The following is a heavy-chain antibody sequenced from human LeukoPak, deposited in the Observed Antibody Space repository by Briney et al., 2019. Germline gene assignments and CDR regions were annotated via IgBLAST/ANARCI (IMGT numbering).Heavy chain of an antibody. V-gene: IGHV5-51*01. CDR2: IYPGDSDT. J-gene: IGHJ3*02. Sequence: RRGESLKISCKASGYSFVSHWIVGVRQLPGKGLEWLGIIYPGDSDTRYSTSFQGQVTISADKSISTAYLQWNSLRASDTAMYYCARRPSYDFWSGYYGVDGLDIWGQGTMVTVSS. CDR3: ARRPSYDFWSGYYGVDGLDI. D-gene: IGHD3-3*01. CDR1: GYSFVSHW.